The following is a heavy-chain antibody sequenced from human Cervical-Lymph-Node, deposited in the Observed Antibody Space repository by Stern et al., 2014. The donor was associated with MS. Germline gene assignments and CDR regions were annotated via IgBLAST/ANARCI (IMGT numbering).Heavy chain of an antibody. Sequence: QVTLRESGPVLVKPTETLTLTCTVSGVSLSNARMGVSWIRQPPGKALEWLAQLFSNDEKSYSTSLKSRLTISKDTSKSQVVLTMTNMDPVDTATYYCARIHITMIVVVIIMVYWGQGTLVTVSS. D-gene: IGHD3-22*01. CDR1: GVSLSNARMG. J-gene: IGHJ4*02. CDR3: ARIHITMIVVVIIMVY. CDR2: LFSNDEK. V-gene: IGHV2-26*01.